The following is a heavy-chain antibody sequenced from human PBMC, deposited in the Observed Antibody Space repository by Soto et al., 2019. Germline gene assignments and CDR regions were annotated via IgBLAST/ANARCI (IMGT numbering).Heavy chain of an antibody. V-gene: IGHV3-23*01. CDR3: ARETFSRQFAFDY. CDR1: GITFSSYI. Sequence: GGSLRLSCAASGITFSSYIMHWVRQAPGKGLEWVSSISDSGVETYYAESVRGRFAISRDNSRATLYLQMNSLRAEDTALYYCARETFSRQFAFDYWGQGALVTVSS. J-gene: IGHJ4*02. CDR2: ISDSGVET.